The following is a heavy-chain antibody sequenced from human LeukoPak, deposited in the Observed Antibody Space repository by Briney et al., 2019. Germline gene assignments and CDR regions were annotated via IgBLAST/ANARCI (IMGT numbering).Heavy chain of an antibody. Sequence: SGGSLRLSCAASGFTFDDYGMSWVRQAPGKGLEWVSGINWNGGSTGYADSVKGRFTISRDNAKNSLYLQMNSLRAEDTALYYCARSRGLITKVRGGGGYYYMDVWGKGTTVTVSS. CDR3: ARSRGLITKVRGGGGYYYMDV. CDR2: INWNGGST. J-gene: IGHJ6*03. V-gene: IGHV3-20*04. D-gene: IGHD3-10*01. CDR1: GFTFDDYG.